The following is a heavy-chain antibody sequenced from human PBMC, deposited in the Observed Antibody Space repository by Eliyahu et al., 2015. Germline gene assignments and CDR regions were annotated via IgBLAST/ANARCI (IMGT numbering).Heavy chain of an antibody. J-gene: IGHJ4*02. CDR1: GXHFSRYA. Sequence: XVQLLESGVGLVQPGGSXXXSCAAXGXHFSRYAMSWVRQAPGKGLGWVSAISGSGGSTYYADSVKGRFTISRDNSKNTLYLQMNSLRAEDTAVYYCAKDRAASNYPTLFDYWGQGTLVTVSS. CDR2: ISGSGGST. CDR3: AKDRAASNYPTLFDY. V-gene: IGHV3-23*01. D-gene: IGHD4-11*01.